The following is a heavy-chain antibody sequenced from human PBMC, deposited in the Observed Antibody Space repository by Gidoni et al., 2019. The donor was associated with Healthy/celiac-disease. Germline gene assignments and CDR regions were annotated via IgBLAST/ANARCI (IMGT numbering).Heavy chain of an antibody. CDR3: ARAPERSSGWDL. D-gene: IGHD6-19*01. CDR2: ISSNGGST. CDR1: GFTFSSYA. V-gene: IGHV3-64*01. Sequence: EVQLVESGGGLVQPGGSLRLSCAASGFTFSSYAMHWVRQAPGKGLEYVSAISSNGGSTYYANSVKGRFTISRDNSKNTLYLQMGSLRAEDMAVYYCARAPERSSGWDLWGQGTLVTVSS. J-gene: IGHJ4*02.